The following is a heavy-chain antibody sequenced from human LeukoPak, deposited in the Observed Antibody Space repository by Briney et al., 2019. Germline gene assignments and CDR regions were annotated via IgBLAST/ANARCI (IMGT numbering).Heavy chain of an antibody. V-gene: IGHV3-74*01. J-gene: IGHJ6*02. D-gene: IGHD1-1*01. Sequence: GGSLRLSCAASGFTFSSYWMHWVRQAPGKGLVRVSRINSDGCSTSYADSVKGRFTISRDNAKNTLYLQMNSLRAEDTAVYYCARGTGTYGMDVWGQGTTVTVSS. CDR1: GFTFSSYW. CDR3: ARGTGTYGMDV. CDR2: INSDGCST.